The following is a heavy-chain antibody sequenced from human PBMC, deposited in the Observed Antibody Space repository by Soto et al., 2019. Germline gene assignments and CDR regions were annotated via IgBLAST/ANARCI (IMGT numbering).Heavy chain of an antibody. CDR2: ISSNGVSI. CDR3: VKDRTLTGGDSDY. D-gene: IGHD3-10*01. J-gene: IGHJ4*02. V-gene: IGHV3-64D*06. Sequence: LRLSCSASGFTFSKYSMNWVRQAPGKGLKYLSGISSNGVSIYYADSVKGRFTISRDNSKNTLYLQMSSLRPEDTAIYYCVKDRTLTGGDSDYWGQGTLVTVSS. CDR1: GFTFSKYS.